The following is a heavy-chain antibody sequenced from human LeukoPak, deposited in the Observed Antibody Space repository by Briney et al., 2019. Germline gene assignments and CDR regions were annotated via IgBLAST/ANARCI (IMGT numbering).Heavy chain of an antibody. V-gene: IGHV3-23*01. CDR2: ISSSGGST. J-gene: IGHJ4*02. Sequence: GGSLRLSCAASGFTFSSCAMSWVRQAPGKGLEWVSAISSSGGSTYYADSVKGRFTISRDNSKNTLYLQMNSLRAEDTAVYYCAKAYDSSGYYRLRTNHYFDYWGQGTLVTVSS. CDR3: AKAYDSSGYYRLRTNHYFDY. D-gene: IGHD3-22*01. CDR1: GFTFSSCA.